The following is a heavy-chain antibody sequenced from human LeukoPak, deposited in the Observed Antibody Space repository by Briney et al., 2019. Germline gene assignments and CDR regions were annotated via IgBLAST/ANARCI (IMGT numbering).Heavy chain of an antibody. CDR2: IWYDGSNK. Sequence: GGSLRLSCAASGFTFSSYGMHWGRQAPGKGLEWVAVIWYDGSNKYYADSVKGRFTISRDNSKNTLYLQMNSLRAEDTAVYYCAKDSRIAVADYWGQGTLVTVSS. D-gene: IGHD6-19*01. V-gene: IGHV3-30*02. J-gene: IGHJ4*02. CDR3: AKDSRIAVADY. CDR1: GFTFSSYG.